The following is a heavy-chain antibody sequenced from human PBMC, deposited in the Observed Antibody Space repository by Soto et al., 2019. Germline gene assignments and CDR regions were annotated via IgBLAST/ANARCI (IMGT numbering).Heavy chain of an antibody. Sequence: GGSLRLSCAASGFTFSNAWMSWVRQAPGKGLEWVGRIKSKTDGGTTDYAEPVKGRFTISRDDSKNTLYLQMNSLKTEDTAVYYCTTDRGYSGYDPFDYWGQGTLVTVSS. J-gene: IGHJ4*02. CDR3: TTDRGYSGYDPFDY. D-gene: IGHD5-12*01. V-gene: IGHV3-15*01. CDR1: GFTFSNAW. CDR2: IKSKTDGGTT.